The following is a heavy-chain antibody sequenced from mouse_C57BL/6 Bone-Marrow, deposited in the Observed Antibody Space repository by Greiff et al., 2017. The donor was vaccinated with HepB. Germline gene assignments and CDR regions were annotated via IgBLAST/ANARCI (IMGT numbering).Heavy chain of an antibody. CDR1: GYTFTDYY. D-gene: IGHD2-1*01. J-gene: IGHJ2*01. CDR3: ASVYYVNYGYFDY. CDR2: INPNNGGT. V-gene: IGHV1-26*01. Sequence: LVKPGASVKISCKASGYTFTDYYMNWVKQSHGKSLEWIGDINPNNGGTSYNQKFKGKATLTVDKSSSTAYMELRSLTSEASAVYYCASVYYVNYGYFDYWGQGTTLTVSS.